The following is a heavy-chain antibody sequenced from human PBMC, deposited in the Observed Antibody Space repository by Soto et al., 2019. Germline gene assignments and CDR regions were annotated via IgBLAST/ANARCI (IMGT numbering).Heavy chain of an antibody. Sequence: EVQLVESGGGLIQPGGSLRLSCAASGFTVTSNYMTWVRQAPGKGLEWVSVIYRSGATYYPDSVRGRFTASRDYSHNTLYLQMDSLRVEDTAVYYCARDSGMIRGSYGVDVWGPGTTATVSS. CDR3: ARDSGMIRGSYGVDV. D-gene: IGHD3-10*01. V-gene: IGHV3-53*01. CDR1: GFTVTSNY. J-gene: IGHJ6*02. CDR2: IYRSGAT.